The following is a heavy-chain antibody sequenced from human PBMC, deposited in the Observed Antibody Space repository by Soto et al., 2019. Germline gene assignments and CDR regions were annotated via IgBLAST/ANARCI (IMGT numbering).Heavy chain of an antibody. CDR1: GFTFSSYS. Sequence: EVQLVESGGSLVKPGGSLRLSCAASGFTFSSYSMNWVRQAPGKGLEWVSSISSSSSYIYYADSVKGRFTISRDNAKNSLYLQMNSLRAEDTAVYYFARASGAPFWFDPWGQGTLVTVSS. CDR3: ARASGAPFWFDP. V-gene: IGHV3-21*01. D-gene: IGHD1-26*01. CDR2: ISSSSSYI. J-gene: IGHJ5*02.